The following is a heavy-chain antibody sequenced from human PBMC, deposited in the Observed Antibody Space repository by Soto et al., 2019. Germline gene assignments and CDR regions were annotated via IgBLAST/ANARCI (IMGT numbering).Heavy chain of an antibody. CDR1: GGSITTGGRY. Sequence: QVRLQEWGPGLVKPSQTLSLKCSVSGGSITTGGRYWSWIRQLPGKGLEWSGDIYYSGNTYYNAPLKSRVPISVESAKIQFSLKLSSVTAADTAVYYCAQALVFTGGDGFDIWGQGRLVTVSS. V-gene: IGHV4-31*02. CDR3: AQALVFTGGDGFDI. CDR2: IYYSGNT. J-gene: IGHJ3*02. D-gene: IGHD1-1*01.